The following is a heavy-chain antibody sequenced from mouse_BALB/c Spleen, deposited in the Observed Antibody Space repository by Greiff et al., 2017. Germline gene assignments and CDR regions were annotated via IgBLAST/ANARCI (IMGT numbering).Heavy chain of an antibody. Sequence: LQESGAELVKPGASVKLSCKASGYTFTSYYMYRVKQRPGQGLEWIGEINPSNGGTNFNEKFKSKATLTVDKSSSTAYMQLSSLTSEDSAVYYCTRTNGNYVDYAMDYWGQGTSVTVSS. V-gene: IGHV1S81*02. CDR2: INPSNGGT. D-gene: IGHD2-1*01. CDR1: GYTFTSYY. CDR3: TRTNGNYVDYAMDY. J-gene: IGHJ4*01.